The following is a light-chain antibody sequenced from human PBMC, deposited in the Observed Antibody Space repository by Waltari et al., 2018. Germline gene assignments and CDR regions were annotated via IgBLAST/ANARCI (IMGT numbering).Light chain of an antibody. J-gene: IGKJ5*01. CDR3: QQLNSYLIT. V-gene: IGKV1-9*01. Sequence: IQLTQSPSSLSASVGERVTITCRASQDISSNLAWYQQKPGKAPKLLISAASTLQSGVPLRFSGSGSGTDFTLTISSLQPEDFATYYCQQLNSYLITFGQGTRLEIK. CDR1: QDISSN. CDR2: AAS.